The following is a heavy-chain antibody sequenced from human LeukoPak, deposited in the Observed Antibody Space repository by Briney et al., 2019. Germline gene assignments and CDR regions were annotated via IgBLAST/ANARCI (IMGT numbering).Heavy chain of an antibody. CDR3: ARGPFYGDYVLGY. CDR1: GFTFSSYT. J-gene: IGHJ4*02. V-gene: IGHV4-34*01. CDR2: INHSGST. D-gene: IGHD4-17*01. Sequence: PGGSLRLSCAASGFTFSSYTMNWVRQPPGKGLEWIGEINHSGSTNYNPSLKSRVTISVDTSKNQFSLKLSSVTAADTAVYYCARGPFYGDYVLGYWGQGTLVTVSS.